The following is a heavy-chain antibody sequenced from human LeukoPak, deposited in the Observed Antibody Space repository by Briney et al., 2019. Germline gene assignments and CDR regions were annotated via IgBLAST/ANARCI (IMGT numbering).Heavy chain of an antibody. D-gene: IGHD6-13*01. V-gene: IGHV3-21*01. CDR3: ARDSSSWYGYLYYYYMDV. Sequence: PGGSLRLSCAASGFTFSSYSMNWVRQAPGKGLEWVSSISSSSSYIYYADSVKGRFTTSRDNAKNSLYLQMNSLRAEDTAVYYCARDSSSWYGYLYYYYMDVWGKGTTVTVSS. CDR1: GFTFSSYS. CDR2: ISSSSSYI. J-gene: IGHJ6*03.